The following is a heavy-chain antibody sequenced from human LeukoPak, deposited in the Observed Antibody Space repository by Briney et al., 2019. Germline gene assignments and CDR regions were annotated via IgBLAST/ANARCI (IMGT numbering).Heavy chain of an antibody. Sequence: GRSLRLSCAASGFSFSSYGMHWVRQAPGKGLEWVAAISYDGIYEYYTDSVKGRFTISRDNSKETLNLEMNSLRVEDTAVYYCAKDGKEYYSDSSGFSDYWGQGTLVTVSS. V-gene: IGHV3-30*18. CDR2: ISYDGIYE. CDR1: GFSFSSYG. CDR3: AKDGKEYYSDSSGFSDY. J-gene: IGHJ4*02. D-gene: IGHD3-22*01.